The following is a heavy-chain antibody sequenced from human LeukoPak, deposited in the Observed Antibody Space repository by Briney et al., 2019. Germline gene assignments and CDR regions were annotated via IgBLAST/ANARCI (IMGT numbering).Heavy chain of an antibody. Sequence: GGSLRLSCAASGFTFSSYAIHWVRQAPGKGLEWVAVISYDASSKYYADSVKGRFTISRDNSKNTLYLQMNSLRAEDTAVYYRARQYSNYYYYYYMDVWGKGTTVTVSS. CDR3: ARQYSNYYYYYYMDV. D-gene: IGHD6-6*01. J-gene: IGHJ6*03. V-gene: IGHV3-30*04. CDR1: GFTFSSYA. CDR2: ISYDASSK.